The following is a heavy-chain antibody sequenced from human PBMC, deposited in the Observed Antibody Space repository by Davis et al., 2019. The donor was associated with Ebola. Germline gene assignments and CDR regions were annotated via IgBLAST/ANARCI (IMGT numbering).Heavy chain of an antibody. CDR3: ASVEMATIGFDY. V-gene: IGHV3-74*01. D-gene: IGHD5-24*01. Sequence: HTGGSLRLSCAASGFTFSSYWMHWVRQAPGKGLVWVSRINSDGSSTSYADSVKGRFTISRDNAKNSLYLQMNSLRAEDTAVYYCASVEMATIGFDYWGQGTLVTVSS. J-gene: IGHJ4*02. CDR2: INSDGSST. CDR1: GFTFSSYW.